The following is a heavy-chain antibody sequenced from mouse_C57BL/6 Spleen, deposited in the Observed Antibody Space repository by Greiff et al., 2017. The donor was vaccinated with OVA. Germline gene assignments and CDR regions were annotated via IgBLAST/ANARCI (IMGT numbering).Heavy chain of an antibody. CDR3: ARNIKDAMDY. CDR1: GFSLTSYG. J-gene: IGHJ4*01. D-gene: IGHD1-3*01. V-gene: IGHV2-6*01. CDR2: IWGVGST. Sequence: VQGVESGPGLVAPSQSLSITCTVSGFSLTSYGVDWVRQSPGKGLEWLGVIWGVGSTNYNSALKSRLSISKDNSKSQVFLKMNSLQTDDTAMYYCARNIKDAMDYWGQGTSVTVSS.